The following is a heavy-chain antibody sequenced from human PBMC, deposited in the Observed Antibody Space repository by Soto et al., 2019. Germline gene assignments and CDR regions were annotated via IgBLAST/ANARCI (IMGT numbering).Heavy chain of an antibody. J-gene: IGHJ5*02. Sequence: ASVKVSCKASGYTSTSYGISWVRQAPGQGLEWMGWISAYNGNTNYAQKLQGRVTMTTDTSTSTAYMELRSLRSDDTAVYYCARVRSSSWYGWFDPWGQGTLVTVSS. D-gene: IGHD6-13*01. CDR2: ISAYNGNT. V-gene: IGHV1-18*01. CDR3: ARVRSSSWYGWFDP. CDR1: GYTSTSYG.